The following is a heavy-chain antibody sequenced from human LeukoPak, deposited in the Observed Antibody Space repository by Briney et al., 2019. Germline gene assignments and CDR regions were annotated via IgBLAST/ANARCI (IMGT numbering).Heavy chain of an antibody. CDR1: GGSISSGGYY. CDR2: IYYSGST. V-gene: IGHV4-31*03. CDR3: ARDSGFKYYYYGMDV. Sequence: TLSLTCTVSGGSISSGGYYWSWIRQHPGKGLEWIGYIYYSGSTYYNPSLKSRVTISVDTSKNQLSLKLSSVTAADTAVYYCARDSGFKYYYYGMDVWGQGTTVTVSS. D-gene: IGHD1-14*01. J-gene: IGHJ6*02.